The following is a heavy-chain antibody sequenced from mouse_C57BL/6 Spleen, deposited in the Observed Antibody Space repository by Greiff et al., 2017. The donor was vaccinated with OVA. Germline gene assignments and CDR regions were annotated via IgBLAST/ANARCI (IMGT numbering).Heavy chain of an antibody. CDR1: GYTFTDYY. Sequence: VQLQQSGPELVKPGASVKISCKASGYTFTDYYLNWVKQSPGKGLEWIGDINPNNGGTSYNQKFKGKATLTVDKSSSTAYMELRSLTSEDSAVYYCARGGNYCSSYLDYWGQGTTLTVSS. V-gene: IGHV1-26*01. D-gene: IGHD1-1*01. CDR3: ARGGNYCSSYLDY. J-gene: IGHJ2*01. CDR2: INPNNGGT.